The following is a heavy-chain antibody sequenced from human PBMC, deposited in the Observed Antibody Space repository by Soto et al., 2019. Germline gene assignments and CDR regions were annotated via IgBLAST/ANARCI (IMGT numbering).Heavy chain of an antibody. CDR1: GFTFSTYG. CDR3: AKESYYYYGMDV. CDR2: ISYDGSDK. V-gene: IGHV3-30*18. J-gene: IGHJ6*02. Sequence: GGSLRLSCAASGFTFSTYGMHWVRQAPGKGLEWVAVISYDGSDKYYADSVKGRFTISRDSSKNMLYLQMNSLRAEDTAIYYCAKESYYYYGMDVWGQGTTVTVPS.